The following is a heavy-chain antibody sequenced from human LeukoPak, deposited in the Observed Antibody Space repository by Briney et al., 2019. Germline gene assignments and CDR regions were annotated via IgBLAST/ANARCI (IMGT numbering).Heavy chain of an antibody. Sequence: SETLSLTCAVYGGSFSGYCWSWIRQPPGKGLEWIGEINHSGSTNYNPSLKSRVTISVDTSKNQFSLKLSSVTAADTAVYYCARGWSYWGQGTLVTVSS. J-gene: IGHJ4*02. D-gene: IGHD2-8*02. CDR3: ARGWSY. V-gene: IGHV4-34*01. CDR2: INHSGST. CDR1: GGSFSGYC.